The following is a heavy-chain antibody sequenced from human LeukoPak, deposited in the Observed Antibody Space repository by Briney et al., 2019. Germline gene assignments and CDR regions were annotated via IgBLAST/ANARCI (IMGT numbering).Heavy chain of an antibody. D-gene: IGHD6-19*01. CDR3: ASSRGYSSGWCVY. CDR1: GFTFIDYT. J-gene: IGHJ4*02. V-gene: IGHV3-21*01. Sequence: GGSLRLSCAASGFTFIDYTMKWVRQAPGKGLEWVSAISSSSSYIYYADSVKGRFTISRDNTKNSLYLQMNSLRVEGTAVYYCASSRGYSSGWCVYWGQGTLVTVSS. CDR2: ISSSSSYI.